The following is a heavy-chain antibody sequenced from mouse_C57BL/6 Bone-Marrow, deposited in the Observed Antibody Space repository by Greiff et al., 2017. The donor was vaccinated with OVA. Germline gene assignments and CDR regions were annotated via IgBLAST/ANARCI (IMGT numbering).Heavy chain of an antibody. Sequence: DVKLQESGPGLVKPSQSLSLTCSVTGYSITSGYYWNWIRQFPGNKLEWMGYISYDGSNNYNPSLKNRISITRDTSKNQFFLKLNSVTTEDTATYYCAREQLRFSYAMDYWGQGTSVTVSS. V-gene: IGHV3-6*01. D-gene: IGHD3-2*02. CDR3: AREQLRFSYAMDY. CDR1: GYSITSGYY. CDR2: ISYDGSN. J-gene: IGHJ4*01.